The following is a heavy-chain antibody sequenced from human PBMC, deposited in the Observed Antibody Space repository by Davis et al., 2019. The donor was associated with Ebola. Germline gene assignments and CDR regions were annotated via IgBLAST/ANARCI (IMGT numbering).Heavy chain of an antibody. CDR2: IIHSGST. D-gene: IGHD3-10*01. Sequence: SETLSLTCAVYGGSFSGYYWSWIRQPPGKGLEWIGEIIHSGSTNYNPSLKSRVTISVDTSKNQFSLKLSSVTAADTAVYYCARVRYYGSGSPIDYWGQGTLVTVSS. J-gene: IGHJ4*02. CDR3: ARVRYYGSGSPIDY. CDR1: GGSFSGYY. V-gene: IGHV4-34*12.